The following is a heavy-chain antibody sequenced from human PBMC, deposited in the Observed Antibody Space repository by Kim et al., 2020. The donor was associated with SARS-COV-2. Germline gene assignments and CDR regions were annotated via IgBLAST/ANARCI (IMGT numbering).Heavy chain of an antibody. CDR2: INPNSGGT. V-gene: IGHV1-2*02. Sequence: ASVKVSCKASGYTFTGYYMHWVRQAPGQGLEWMGWINPNSGGTNYAQKFQGRVTMTRDTSISTAYMELSRLRSDDTAVYYCARDPPQLIVVVPAAQDYWGQGTLVTVSS. D-gene: IGHD2-2*01. J-gene: IGHJ4*02. CDR1: GYTFTGYY. CDR3: ARDPPQLIVVVPAAQDY.